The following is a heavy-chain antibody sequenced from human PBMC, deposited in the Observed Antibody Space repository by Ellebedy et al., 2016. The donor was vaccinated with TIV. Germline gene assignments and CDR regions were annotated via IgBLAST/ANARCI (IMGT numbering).Heavy chain of an antibody. V-gene: IGHV4-39*01. D-gene: IGHD3-16*01. CDR3: AAIQGGADY. Sequence: SETLSLTXTVSGASIRNSSFSWGWIRQSPGKGLESIGSLYYSGSTYYNPSLKSRVTISVDTPKDQFSLKLSSVTAADTAVYYCAAIQGGADYWGQGTLVTVSS. J-gene: IGHJ4*02. CDR2: LYYSGST. CDR1: GASIRNSSFS.